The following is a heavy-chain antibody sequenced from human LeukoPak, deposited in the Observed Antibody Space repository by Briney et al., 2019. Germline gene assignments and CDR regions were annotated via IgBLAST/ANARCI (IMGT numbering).Heavy chain of an antibody. CDR1: GFTFDDYA. D-gene: IGHD6-19*01. CDR3: AKDSRQGYSSGWYLDDYFDY. V-gene: IGHV3-9*01. J-gene: IGHJ4*02. Sequence: GRSLRLSCAASGFTFDDYAMHWVRQAPGKGLEWVSGISWNSGSIGYADSVKGRFTISRDNAKNSLYLQMNSLRAEDTALYYCAKDSRQGYSSGWYLDDYFDYWGQGTLVTVSS. CDR2: ISWNSGSI.